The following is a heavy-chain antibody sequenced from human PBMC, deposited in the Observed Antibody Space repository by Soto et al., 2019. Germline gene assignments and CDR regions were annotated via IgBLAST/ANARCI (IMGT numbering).Heavy chain of an antibody. CDR2: ISGSGGST. CDR3: AKDYSGGDSSGYYGSYYFDY. D-gene: IGHD3-22*01. CDR1: GLTFSSYA. Sequence: PGGSLRLSCAASGLTFSSYAMSWVRQAPGKGLEWVSAISGSGGSTYYADSVKGRFTISRDNSKNTLYLQMNSLRAEDTAVYYCAKDYSGGDSSGYYGSYYFDYWGQGTLVTVSS. J-gene: IGHJ4*02. V-gene: IGHV3-23*01.